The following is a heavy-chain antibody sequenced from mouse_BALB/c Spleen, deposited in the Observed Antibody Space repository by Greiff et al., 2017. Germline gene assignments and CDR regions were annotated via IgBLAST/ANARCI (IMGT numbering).Heavy chain of an antibody. CDR1: GYSITSGYY. V-gene: IGHV3-6*02. CDR2: ISYDGSN. D-gene: IGHD1-2*01. CDR3: ARGDLLRPLAY. Sequence: EVQLQQSGPGLVKPSQSLSLTCSVTGYSITSGYYWNWIRQFPGNKLEWMGYISYDGSNNYNPSLKNRISITRDTSKNQFFLKLNSVTTEDTATYYCARGDLLRPLAYWGQGTLVTVSA. J-gene: IGHJ3*01.